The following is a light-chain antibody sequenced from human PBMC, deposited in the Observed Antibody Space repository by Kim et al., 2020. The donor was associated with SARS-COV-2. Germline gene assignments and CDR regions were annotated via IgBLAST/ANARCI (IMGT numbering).Light chain of an antibody. CDR3: SSYTRSSTLYV. CDR2: DVS. V-gene: IGLV2-14*03. CDR1: SSDVGAYNY. J-gene: IGLJ1*01. Sequence: QPVLTQPASVSGSPGQSITISCTGTSSDVGAYNYVSWYQQHPGKAPKLMIYDVSNRPSGVSNRFSGSKSGNTASLTISGLQAEDEADYYCSSYTRSSTLYVFGTGTKVTVL.